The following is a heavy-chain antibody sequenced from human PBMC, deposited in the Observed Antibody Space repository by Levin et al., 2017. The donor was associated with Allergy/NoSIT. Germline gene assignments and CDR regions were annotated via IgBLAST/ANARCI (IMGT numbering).Heavy chain of an antibody. V-gene: IGHV3-74*01. CDR2: INRDGSST. D-gene: IGHD1-26*01. Sequence: RSGGSLRLSCAASGFTFSSYWMHWARQAPGKGLVWVSRINRDGSSTSYADSVKGRFTISRDNAKNTLYLQMNSLRADDTAVYYCAKEGFVGATSSWGQGTLVTVSS. CDR3: AKEGFVGATSS. CDR1: GFTFSSYW. J-gene: IGHJ4*02.